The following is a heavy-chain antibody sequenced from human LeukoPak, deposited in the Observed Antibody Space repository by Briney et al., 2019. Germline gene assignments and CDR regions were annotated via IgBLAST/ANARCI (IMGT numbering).Heavy chain of an antibody. Sequence: GGSLRLSCAASGFTFSSYAMSWVRQAPGKGLELVSAISGSGGSTYYADSVKGRFTISRDNSKNTLYLQMNSLRAEDTAVYYCAKVTDYYGSGLIFDYWGQGTLVTVSS. CDR2: ISGSGGST. CDR1: GFTFSSYA. V-gene: IGHV3-23*01. D-gene: IGHD3-10*01. J-gene: IGHJ4*02. CDR3: AKVTDYYGSGLIFDY.